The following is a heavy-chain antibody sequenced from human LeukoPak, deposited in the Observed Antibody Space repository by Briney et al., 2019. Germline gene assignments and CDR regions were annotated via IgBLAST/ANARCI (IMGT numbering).Heavy chain of an antibody. CDR1: GFTFSSYE. CDR3: ARSPDGWFDP. J-gene: IGHJ5*02. CDR2: ISSSGSTI. D-gene: IGHD5-24*01. V-gene: IGHV3-48*03. Sequence: GGSLRLSCAASGFTFSSYEMNWVRQAPGKGLEWVSYISSSGSTIYYADSVKGRFTISRDNAKNSLYLQMNSLRAEDTAVYYCARSPDGWFDPWGQGTLVTVYS.